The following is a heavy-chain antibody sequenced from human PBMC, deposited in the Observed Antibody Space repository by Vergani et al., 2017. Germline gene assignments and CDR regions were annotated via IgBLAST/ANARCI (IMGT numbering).Heavy chain of an antibody. CDR1: GYTFTGYY. D-gene: IGHD2-2*01. J-gene: IGHJ3*02. CDR3: ARRIIVVVPAAMGKSDAFDI. Sequence: QVQLVQSGAEVKKPGASVKVSCKASGYTFTGYYMHWVRQAPGQGLEWMGWINPNSGGTNYAQKFQGRVTMTRDTSISTAYMELSRLRSDDTAVYYCARRIIVVVPAAMGKSDAFDIWGQGTMVTVSS. CDR2: INPNSGGT. V-gene: IGHV1-2*02.